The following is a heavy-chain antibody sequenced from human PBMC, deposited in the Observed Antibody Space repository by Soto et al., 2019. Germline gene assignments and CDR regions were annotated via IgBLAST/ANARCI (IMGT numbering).Heavy chain of an antibody. V-gene: IGHV3-73*01. CDR3: TRLKDYCSDGSCYYDP. Sequence: GGSLRLSCAASGFTFSGFAMHWVRQASGKGLEWVGRIKSKANSYATAYAASVKGRFTISRDDSKNTAYLQMNSLKTEDTAVFYCTRLKDYCSDGSCYYDPWGQGNLVTVSS. J-gene: IGHJ5*02. CDR1: GFTFSGFA. CDR2: IKSKANSYAT. D-gene: IGHD2-15*01.